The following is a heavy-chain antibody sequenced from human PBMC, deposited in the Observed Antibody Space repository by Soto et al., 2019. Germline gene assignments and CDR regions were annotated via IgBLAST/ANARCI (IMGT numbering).Heavy chain of an antibody. CDR2: IYYSGST. Sequence: LQIQRHRWSVAWGKIRDFGGRWIIKKPGKGLEWIGYIYYSGSTNYNPSLKSRVTISVDTSKNQFSLKLSSVTAADTAVYYCARSLPVQGYSGYDFGGLFDYWGQGTLVTVSS. J-gene: IGHJ4*02. D-gene: IGHD5-12*01. CDR3: ARSLPVQGYSGYDFGGLFDY. V-gene: IGHV4-59*01. CDR1: WGKIRDFG.